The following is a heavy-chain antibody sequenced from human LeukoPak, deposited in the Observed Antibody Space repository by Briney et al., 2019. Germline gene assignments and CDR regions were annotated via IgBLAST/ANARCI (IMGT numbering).Heavy chain of an antibody. D-gene: IGHD3-22*01. CDR2: IVVGSGNT. Sequence: SVKVSCKASGFTFTSSAMQWVRQARGQRLEWIGWIVVGSGNTNYAQKFQERVTITRDMSTSTAYMELSSLRSEDTAVYYCAAVSPIVVHNHFYYYYMDVWGKGTTVTVSS. CDR3: AAVSPIVVHNHFYYYYMDV. V-gene: IGHV1-58*02. J-gene: IGHJ6*03. CDR1: GFTFTSSA.